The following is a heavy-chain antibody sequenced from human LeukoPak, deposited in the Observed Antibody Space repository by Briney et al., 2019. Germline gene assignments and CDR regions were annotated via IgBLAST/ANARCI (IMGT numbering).Heavy chain of an antibody. J-gene: IGHJ1*01. CDR3: ASEVPASIDYFQH. Sequence: PSETLSLTCTVSGGSISSGTYFWSWIRQPAGKGLEWIGRIYTSGSTNYNPSPKSRVTMSVDTSRNQFSLWLSSVTAADTAVYYCASEVPASIDYFQHWGQGTLVTVSS. CDR2: IYTSGST. CDR1: GGSISSGTYF. D-gene: IGHD2-2*02. V-gene: IGHV4-61*02.